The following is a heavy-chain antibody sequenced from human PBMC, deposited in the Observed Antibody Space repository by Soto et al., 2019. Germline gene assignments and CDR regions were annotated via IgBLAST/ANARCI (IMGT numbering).Heavy chain of an antibody. V-gene: IGHV4-61*01. CDR2: IYYSGST. D-gene: IGHD3-3*01. CDR1: GGSVSSGSYY. Sequence: RSLTCTVSGGSVSSGSYYWSWIRQPPGKGLEWIGYIYYSGSTNYNPSLKSRVTISVDTSKNQFSLKLSSVTAADTAVYYCAREYVLRFLEWLPQGFDPWGQGTLVTVSS. CDR3: AREYVLRFLEWLPQGFDP. J-gene: IGHJ5*02.